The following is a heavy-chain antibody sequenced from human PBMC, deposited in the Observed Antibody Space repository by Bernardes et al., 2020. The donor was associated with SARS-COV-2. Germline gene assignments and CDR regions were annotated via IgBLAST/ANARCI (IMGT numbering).Heavy chain of an antibody. V-gene: IGHV3-48*02. J-gene: IGHJ3*02. CDR1: GFTFSNSN. CDR3: ARGGVVRQDSFDI. D-gene: IGHD2-8*01. Sequence: GSLRLSCEASGFTFSNSNMNLVRQAPGKGLEWLSYISSSCNTFYYADSVKGRFTVSRDNAKNSLYLQMTNLRDEDTAVYFCARGGVVRQDSFDIWGQGTMTIVSS. CDR2: ISSSCNTF.